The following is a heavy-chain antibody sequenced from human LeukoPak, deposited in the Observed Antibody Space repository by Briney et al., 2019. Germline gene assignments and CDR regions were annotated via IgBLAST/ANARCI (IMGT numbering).Heavy chain of an antibody. J-gene: IGHJ4*02. CDR3: ARRLYYYGSETHLDS. D-gene: IGHD3-10*01. CDR2: IDPRSGGT. V-gene: IGHV1-2*06. CDR1: GYTFTGYY. Sequence: GASVKVSCKASGYTFTGYYMHWVRQAPGQGLEWMGRIDPRSGGTNYAQKFQGRVTMTKDTSINTAYMELSRLRSDDTAVYYCARRLYYYGSETHLDSWGQGTLATVSS.